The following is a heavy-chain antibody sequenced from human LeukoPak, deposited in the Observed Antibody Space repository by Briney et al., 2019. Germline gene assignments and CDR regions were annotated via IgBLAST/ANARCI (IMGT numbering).Heavy chain of an antibody. Sequence: PSETLSLTCTVSGGSISSGDYYWSWIRQPPGKGLEWIGEINHSGSTNYNPSLKSRVTISVDTSKNQFSLKLSSVTAADTAVYYCARGLLRGTRGSTGYWGQGTLVTVSS. CDR3: ARGLLRGTRGSTGY. CDR1: GGSISSGDYY. CDR2: INHSGST. J-gene: IGHJ4*02. D-gene: IGHD1-14*01. V-gene: IGHV4-39*07.